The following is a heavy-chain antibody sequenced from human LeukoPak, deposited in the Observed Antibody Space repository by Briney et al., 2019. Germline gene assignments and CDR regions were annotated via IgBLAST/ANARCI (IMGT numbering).Heavy chain of an antibody. CDR2: ISWNSGSI. Sequence: PGRSLRLSCAASGFTFDDYAMHWVRQAPGKGLEWVSGISWNSGSIGYADSVKGRFTISRDNSKNTLYLQMNSLRAEDTAVYYCAREGNRGYSYGPLDYWGQGTLVTVSS. D-gene: IGHD5-18*01. CDR1: GFTFDDYA. V-gene: IGHV3-9*01. CDR3: AREGNRGYSYGPLDY. J-gene: IGHJ4*02.